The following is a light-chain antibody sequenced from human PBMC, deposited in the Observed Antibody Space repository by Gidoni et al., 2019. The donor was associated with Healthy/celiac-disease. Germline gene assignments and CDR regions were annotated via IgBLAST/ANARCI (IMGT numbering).Light chain of an antibody. J-gene: IGKJ3*01. Sequence: AIRITQSPSSLSASTGDRVTITCRASQGISSYLAWYQQKPGKAPKLLIYAASTLQSGVPSRFRGSGSGTDFTLTISCLQSEDFATYYCQQYYSYPFTFXPXTKVXIK. CDR3: QQYYSYPFT. CDR2: AAS. V-gene: IGKV1-8*01. CDR1: QGISSY.